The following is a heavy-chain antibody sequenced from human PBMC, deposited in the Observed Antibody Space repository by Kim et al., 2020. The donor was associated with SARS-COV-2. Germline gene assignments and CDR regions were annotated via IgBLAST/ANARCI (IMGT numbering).Heavy chain of an antibody. CDR3: ARGTRQWLSRHYYYYMDV. V-gene: IGHV4-34*01. J-gene: IGHJ6*03. D-gene: IGHD6-19*01. Sequence: LKSRVTISVDTSKNQFSLKLSSVPAADTAGYYCARGTRQWLSRHYYYYMDVWGKGTTVTVSS.